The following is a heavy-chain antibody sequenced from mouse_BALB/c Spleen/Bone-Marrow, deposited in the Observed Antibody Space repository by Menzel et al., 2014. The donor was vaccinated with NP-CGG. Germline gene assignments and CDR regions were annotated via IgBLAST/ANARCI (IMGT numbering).Heavy chain of an antibody. CDR3: VSHGSWFAY. Sequence: EVQGVESGGGLVQPKGSLKLSCAASGFTFNTYAMNWVRQAPGKGLEWVARIRSKSNNYATYYPDSVKDRFTISRDDSQSMLYLQMNNLKTEDTAMYYCVSHGSWFAYWGQGTLVTVSA. CDR2: IRSKSNNYAT. V-gene: IGHV10-1*02. CDR1: GFTFNTYA. J-gene: IGHJ3*01.